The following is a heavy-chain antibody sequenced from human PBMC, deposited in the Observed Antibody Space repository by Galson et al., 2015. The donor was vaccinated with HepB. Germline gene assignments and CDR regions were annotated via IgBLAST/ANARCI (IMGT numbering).Heavy chain of an antibody. J-gene: IGHJ4*02. Sequence: SLRLSCAASGFTFSSYGMHWVRQAPGKGLEWVAVIWYDGSNKYYADSVKGRFTISRDNSKNTLYLQMNSLRAEDTAVYYCAREEMATTPFDYWGQGTLVTVSS. D-gene: IGHD5-24*01. CDR1: GFTFSSYG. V-gene: IGHV3-33*01. CDR3: AREEMATTPFDY. CDR2: IWYDGSNK.